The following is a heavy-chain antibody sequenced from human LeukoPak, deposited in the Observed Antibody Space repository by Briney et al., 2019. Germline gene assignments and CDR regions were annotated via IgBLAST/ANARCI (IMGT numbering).Heavy chain of an antibody. CDR2: ISGGTT. V-gene: IGHV3-23*01. D-gene: IGHD7-27*01. CDR1: GFTISTYG. Sequence: GGSLRLSCSASGFTISTYGMSWVRQAPGKGLEWVSSISGGTTYYADSVKGRFTISRDTSKNTLYLQMNSLRGEDTAIYFCAKYSRTGDPFDYWGQGTLVAVSS. CDR3: AKYSRTGDPFDY. J-gene: IGHJ4*02.